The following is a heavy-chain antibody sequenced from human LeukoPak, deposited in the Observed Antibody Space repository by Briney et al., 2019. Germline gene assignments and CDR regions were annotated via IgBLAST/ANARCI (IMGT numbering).Heavy chain of an antibody. CDR1: GFTFDDYA. Sequence: PGGSLRLSCAASGFTFDDYAMHWVRQAPGKGLEWVSGISWNSGSIGYADSVKGRLTISRDNAKNSLYLQMNSLRAEDTALYYCAKGAVTTSMDVWGQGTTVTVSS. J-gene: IGHJ6*02. V-gene: IGHV3-9*01. CDR2: ISWNSGSI. CDR3: AKGAVTTSMDV. D-gene: IGHD1-1*01.